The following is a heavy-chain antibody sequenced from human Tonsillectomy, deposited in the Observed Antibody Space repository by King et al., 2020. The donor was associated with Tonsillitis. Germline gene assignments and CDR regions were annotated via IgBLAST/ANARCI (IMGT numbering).Heavy chain of an antibody. V-gene: IGHV3-74*01. CDR3: ARDLNWDIFDF. D-gene: IGHD3/OR15-3a*01. CDR1: GFTFNTYS. J-gene: IGHJ4*02. CDR2: ITPDGSNT. Sequence: VQLVESGGGLVQPGGSLRLSCAASGFTFNTYSMHWVRQAPGKGLIWVARITPDGSNTGYADSVKGRFTISRDNAKNILYLQMNSLSAEDTAVYYCARDLNWDIFDFWGQGTLVTVSS.